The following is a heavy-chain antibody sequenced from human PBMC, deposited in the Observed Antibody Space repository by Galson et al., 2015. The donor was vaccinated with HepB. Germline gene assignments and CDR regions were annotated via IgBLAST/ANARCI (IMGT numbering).Heavy chain of an antibody. J-gene: IGHJ1*01. D-gene: IGHD2-15*01. Sequence: SLRLSCAASGFTFSDYYMRWIRQAPGKGLEWVSFVSRGSSYTNYADSVKGRFTISRDNAKNSLFLQMNSLRAEDTAVYYCARAVDGGGYLYFQHWGQGTLVTVSS. CDR2: VSRGSSYT. CDR1: GFTFSDYY. CDR3: ARAVDGGGYLYFQH. V-gene: IGHV3-11*06.